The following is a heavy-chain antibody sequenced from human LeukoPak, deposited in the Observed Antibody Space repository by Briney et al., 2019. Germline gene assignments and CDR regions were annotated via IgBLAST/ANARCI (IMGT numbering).Heavy chain of an antibody. CDR2: IYYSGST. Sequence: SETLSLTCTVSGGSISSSSYYWGWIRQPPGKELEWIGSIYYSGSTYYNPSLKSRVTISVDTSKNQFSLKLSSVTAADTAVYYCARASRYCSSTSCSMGLDAFDIWGQGTMVTVSS. J-gene: IGHJ3*02. CDR1: GGSISSSSYY. CDR3: ARASRYCSSTSCSMGLDAFDI. D-gene: IGHD2-2*01. V-gene: IGHV4-39*07.